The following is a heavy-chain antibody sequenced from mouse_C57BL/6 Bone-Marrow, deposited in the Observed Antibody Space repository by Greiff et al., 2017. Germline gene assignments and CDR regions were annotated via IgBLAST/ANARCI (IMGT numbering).Heavy chain of an antibody. V-gene: IGHV1-81*01. CDR3: ARGGIYSNYEAY. Sequence: QVQLKQSGAELARPGASVKLSCKASGYTFTSYGISWVKQRTGPGLEWIGEIYPRSGNTYYNEKFKGKATLTADKSSSTAYMELRSLTSEDSAVYFCARGGIYSNYEAYWGQGTLVTVSA. CDR1: GYTFTSYG. J-gene: IGHJ3*01. D-gene: IGHD2-5*01. CDR2: IYPRSGNT.